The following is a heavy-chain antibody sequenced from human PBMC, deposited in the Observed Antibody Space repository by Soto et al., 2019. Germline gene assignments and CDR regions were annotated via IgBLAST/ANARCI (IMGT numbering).Heavy chain of an antibody. CDR1: GFTFSSYG. V-gene: IGHV3-33*01. CDR2: IWYDGSNK. J-gene: IGHJ6*02. CDR3: ARDICIIKVRGVNQDGNDV. Sequence: GGSLRLSCAASGFTFSSYGMHWVRQAPGKGLEWVAVIWYDGSNKYYADSVKGRFTISRDNSKNTLYLQMDSLRAEDTAVYYCARDICIIKVRGVNQDGNDVSSRRTTVTVSS. D-gene: IGHD3-10*01.